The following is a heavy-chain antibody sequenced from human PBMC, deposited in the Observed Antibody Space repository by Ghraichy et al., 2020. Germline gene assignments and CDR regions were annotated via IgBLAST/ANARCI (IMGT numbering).Heavy chain of an antibody. V-gene: IGHV3-21*01. CDR2: ISSSSSYI. D-gene: IGHD1-26*01. CDR3: ARDGSKEPSGSYLLH. Sequence: GGSLRLSCAASGFTFSSYSMNWVRQAPGKGLEWVSSISSSSSYIYYADSVEGRFTISRDNAKNSLYLQMNSLRAEDTAVYYCARDGSKEPSGSYLLHWGQGTLVTVSS. J-gene: IGHJ4*02. CDR1: GFTFSSYS.